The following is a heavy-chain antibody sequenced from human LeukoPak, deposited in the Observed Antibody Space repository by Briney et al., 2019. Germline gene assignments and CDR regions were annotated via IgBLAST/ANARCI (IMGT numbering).Heavy chain of an antibody. CDR2: ISGSGGRT. CDR1: EFTFSSYA. CDR3: TTRVRGGSSYY. J-gene: IGHJ4*02. Sequence: GGSLRLSCAASEFTFSSYAMSWVRQAPGKGLEWVSAISGSGGRTYYAESVKGRFTISRDNNENTLYLQMNSLKTEDTAVYYCTTRVRGGSSYYWGQGTLVTVSS. V-gene: IGHV3-23*01. D-gene: IGHD2-15*01.